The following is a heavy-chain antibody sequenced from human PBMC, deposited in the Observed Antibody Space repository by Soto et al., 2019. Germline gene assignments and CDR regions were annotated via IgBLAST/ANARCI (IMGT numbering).Heavy chain of an antibody. CDR3: ARTRTAFYQYYFDS. Sequence: EVHLVESGGGFAQPGGSLTLSCSTSGFTLKDCAISWVRQAPGKGLEWVSGISGSGGATYYTDSVEGRFTISTDFSKNTVSLQRTSLRVDDTAVDYCARTRTAFYQYYFDSWGQGSLVTVSS. V-gene: IGHV3-23*04. D-gene: IGHD2-21*02. CDR1: GFTLKDCA. CDR2: ISGSGGAT. J-gene: IGHJ4*02.